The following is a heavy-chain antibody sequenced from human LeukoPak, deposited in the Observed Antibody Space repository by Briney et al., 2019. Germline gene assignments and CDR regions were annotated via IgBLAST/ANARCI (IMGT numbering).Heavy chain of an antibody. CDR1: GFTFSSYA. V-gene: IGHV3-30*04. D-gene: IGHD5-24*01. Sequence: GGSLRLSCAASGFTFSSYAMRWVRQAPGKGLEWVAVISYDGSNKYYADSVKGRFTISRDNSKNTLYLQMNSLRAEDTAVYYCARVMAPEGLGYFDYWGQGTLVTVSS. CDR3: ARVMAPEGLGYFDY. CDR2: ISYDGSNK. J-gene: IGHJ4*02.